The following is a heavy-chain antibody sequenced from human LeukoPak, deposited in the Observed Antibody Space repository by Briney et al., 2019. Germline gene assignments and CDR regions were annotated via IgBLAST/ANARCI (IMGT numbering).Heavy chain of an antibody. D-gene: IGHD3-16*01. J-gene: IGHJ4*02. CDR2: IKQDGSEK. CDR3: AEGDRLGH. Sequence: PGGSLRLSCAASRFTFSSYWMSWVRQAPGKGLEWVANIKQDGSEKYYADSVKGRFTISRDNAKNSLYLQMNSLRAEDTAVYYCAEGDRLGHWGQGTLVTVSS. V-gene: IGHV3-7*01. CDR1: RFTFSSYW.